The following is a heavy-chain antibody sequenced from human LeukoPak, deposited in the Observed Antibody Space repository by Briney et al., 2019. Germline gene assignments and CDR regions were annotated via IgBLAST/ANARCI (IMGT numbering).Heavy chain of an antibody. J-gene: IGHJ6*03. Sequence: GGSLRLSCAASGFTFSSYEMNWVRQAPGKGLEWVSSISSSSSYIYYADSVKGRFTISRDNAKNSLYLQMNSLRAEDTAVYYCARAYSGSYYMDVWGKGTTVTVSS. CDR3: ARAYSGSYYMDV. CDR1: GFTFSSYE. CDR2: ISSSSSYI. V-gene: IGHV3-21*01. D-gene: IGHD1-26*01.